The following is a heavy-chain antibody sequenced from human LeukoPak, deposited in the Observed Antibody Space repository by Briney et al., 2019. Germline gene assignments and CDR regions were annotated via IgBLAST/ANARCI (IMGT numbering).Heavy chain of an antibody. J-gene: IGHJ3*02. D-gene: IGHD6-19*01. CDR1: GYTFTSYY. Sequence: ASVKVSCKASGYTFTSYYMHWVRQAPGQGLEWMGIINPSGGSTSYAQKFQGRVTMTRDTSTSTVYMELSSPRSEDTAVYYCARALGAGTGAFDIWGQGTMVTVSS. CDR3: ARALGAGTGAFDI. CDR2: INPSGGST. V-gene: IGHV1-46*01.